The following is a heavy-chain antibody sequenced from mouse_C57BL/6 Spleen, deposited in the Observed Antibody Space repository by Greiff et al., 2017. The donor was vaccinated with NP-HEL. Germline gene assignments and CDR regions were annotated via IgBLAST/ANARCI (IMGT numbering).Heavy chain of an antibody. D-gene: IGHD2-4*01. CDR3: ARYDYDGIGGSYAMDY. V-gene: IGHV1-7*01. Sequence: QVQLQQSGAELAKPGASVKLSCKASGYTFTSYWMHWVKQRPGQGLEWIGYINPSSGYTKYDQKFKDKATLTADKSSSTAYMQLSSLTYEDSAVYYCARYDYDGIGGSYAMDYWGQGTSVTVSS. CDR1: GYTFTSYW. J-gene: IGHJ4*01. CDR2: INPSSGYT.